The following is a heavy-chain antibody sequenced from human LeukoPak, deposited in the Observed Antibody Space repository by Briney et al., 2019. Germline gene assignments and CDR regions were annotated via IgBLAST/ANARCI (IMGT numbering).Heavy chain of an antibody. J-gene: IGHJ6*02. CDR2: ISAYNGNT. Sequence: ASVKVSCKASGYTSTSYGISWVRQAPGQGLEWMGWISAYNGNTNYAQKLQGRVTMTTDTSTSTAYMELRSLRSDDTAVYYCARDRIAVAGTYGMDVWGQGTTVTVSS. CDR3: ARDRIAVAGTYGMDV. CDR1: GYTSTSYG. V-gene: IGHV1-18*01. D-gene: IGHD6-19*01.